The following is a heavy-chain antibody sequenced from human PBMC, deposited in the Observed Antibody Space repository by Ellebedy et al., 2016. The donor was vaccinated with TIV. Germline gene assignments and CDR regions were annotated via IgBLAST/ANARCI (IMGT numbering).Heavy chain of an antibody. J-gene: IGHJ4*02. V-gene: IGHV3-30*03. Sequence: GGSLRLSXAASGFTFSSYGMHWVRQAPGKGLEWVAVISYDGSNKYYADSVKGRFTISRDNSKNTLYLQMNSLRAEDTAVYYCASQIVRYYDSSGYYVLDYWGQGTLVTVSS. CDR1: GFTFSSYG. CDR2: ISYDGSNK. CDR3: ASQIVRYYDSSGYYVLDY. D-gene: IGHD3-22*01.